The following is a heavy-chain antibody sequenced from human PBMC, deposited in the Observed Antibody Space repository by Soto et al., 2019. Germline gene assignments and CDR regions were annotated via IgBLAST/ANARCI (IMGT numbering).Heavy chain of an antibody. CDR2: ISAYNGNT. CDR3: VRYGSGWPADY. V-gene: IGHV1-18*01. J-gene: IGHJ4*02. Sequence: GASVKVSCKASGYTFTSYGISWVRQAPGQGLEWMGWISAYNGNTNNAQKFQGRVTMTTDTSTSTAYMELRSLRSDYTAVYYCVRYGSGWPADYWGQGTLVTVSS. D-gene: IGHD6-19*01. CDR1: GYTFTSYG.